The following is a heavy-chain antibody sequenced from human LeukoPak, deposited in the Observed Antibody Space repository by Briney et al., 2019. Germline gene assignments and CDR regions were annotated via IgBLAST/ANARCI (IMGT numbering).Heavy chain of an antibody. V-gene: IGHV3-21*04. CDR2: ISPSSNTR. CDR1: GFTFSSYA. CDR3: ARLSQEQWLDAFDI. J-gene: IGHJ3*02. D-gene: IGHD6-19*01. Sequence: GGSLRLSCTASGFTFSSYAMTWVRQAPGKGLEWVSAISPSSNTRYYSDSVRGRFTVSRDNAKNSLYLQMNSLRAEDTALYHCARLSQEQWLDAFDIWGQGTMVTVSS.